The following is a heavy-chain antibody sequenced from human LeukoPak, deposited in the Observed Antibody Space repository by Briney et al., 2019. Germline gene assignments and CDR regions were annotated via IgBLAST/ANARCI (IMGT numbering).Heavy chain of an antibody. J-gene: IGHJ4*02. CDR1: EFTFSSYA. V-gene: IGHV3-23*01. CDR2: ISGSGRST. CDR3: AKERGVAVAVIDY. Sequence: GGSLRLSCAASEFTFSSYAMSWVRQAPGKGLEWVSAISGSGRSTFYADSVKGRFTISRDNSKNTLYLQMNSLRAEDTAVYYCAKERGVAVAVIDYWGQGTLVTVSS. D-gene: IGHD6-19*01.